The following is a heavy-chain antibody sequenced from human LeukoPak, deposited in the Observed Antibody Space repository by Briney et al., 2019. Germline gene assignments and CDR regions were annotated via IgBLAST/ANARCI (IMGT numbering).Heavy chain of an antibody. V-gene: IGHV3-21*04. D-gene: IGHD4-17*01. CDR3: AKNCRGLPDEPFDY. Sequence: GSLRLSCAASGFTSSSYIMNGVGQAPGKGLEWVSSISSSSSYIYYADSVKGRFTISRDNSKNTLYVQMNSLRAEDTAVYYCAKNCRGLPDEPFDYWGQGTLVTVSS. CDR1: GFTSSSYI. J-gene: IGHJ4*02. CDR2: ISSSSSYI.